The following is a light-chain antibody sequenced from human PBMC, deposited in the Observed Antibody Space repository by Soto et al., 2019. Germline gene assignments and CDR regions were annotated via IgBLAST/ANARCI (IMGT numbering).Light chain of an antibody. CDR2: GVS. V-gene: IGKV3-20*01. J-gene: IGKJ4*01. CDR3: QQYNSWPLT. Sequence: EIVLTQSPGTLSLSPGERATLSCRASQSVGSRSLAWYQQKPGQAPSLLIFGVSTRATGIPDRFSGSGSGTDFTLTISRLEPEDFAVYYCQQYNSWPLTFGGGTKVDIK. CDR1: QSVGSRS.